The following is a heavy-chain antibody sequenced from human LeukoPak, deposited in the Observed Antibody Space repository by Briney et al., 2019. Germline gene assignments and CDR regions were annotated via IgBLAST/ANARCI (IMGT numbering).Heavy chain of an antibody. CDR1: GGTFSSYA. D-gene: IGHD2-15*01. J-gene: IGHJ5*02. CDR2: IIPIFGTA. Sequence: SVKVSCKASGGTFSSYAISWVRQAPGQGLEWMGGIIPIFGTANSAQKFQGRVTITTDESTSTAYMELSSLRSEDTAVYYCARVVRLRYCSGGSCYGQANWFDPWGQGTLVTVSS. CDR3: ARVVRLRYCSGGSCYGQANWFDP. V-gene: IGHV1-69*05.